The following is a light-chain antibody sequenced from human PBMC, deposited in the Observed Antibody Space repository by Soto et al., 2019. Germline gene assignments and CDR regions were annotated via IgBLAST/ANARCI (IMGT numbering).Light chain of an antibody. Sequence: QPVLTQSPSASASLGASVKLTCTLSSGHSSYAIAWHQQQPEKGPRYLMKLNSDGSHNKGDGIPDRFSGSSSGAERYLTISSLQYEDEADYYCQTWGTGFSVVFGGGTKLTVL. CDR3: QTWGTGFSVV. J-gene: IGLJ2*01. CDR2: LNSDGSH. CDR1: SGHSSYA. V-gene: IGLV4-69*01.